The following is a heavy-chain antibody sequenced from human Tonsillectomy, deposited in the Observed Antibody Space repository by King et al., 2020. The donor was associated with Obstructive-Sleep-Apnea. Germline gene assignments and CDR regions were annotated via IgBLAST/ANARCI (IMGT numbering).Heavy chain of an antibody. V-gene: IGHV5-10-1*01. CDR1: GYTFINYW. D-gene: IGHD2-15*01. CDR2: IDPSGSYT. Sequence: QLVQSGAEVKKPGESLRISCKGSGYTFINYWISWVRQMPGKGLEWMGRIDPSGSYTKYSPSFQGHVTISTDKSINTAYLQWTSLKASDTAMYYCARRYCSGGSCYSEAYYYYGMDVWGQGTTVTVPS. J-gene: IGHJ6*02. CDR3: ARRYCSGGSCYSEAYYYYGMDV.